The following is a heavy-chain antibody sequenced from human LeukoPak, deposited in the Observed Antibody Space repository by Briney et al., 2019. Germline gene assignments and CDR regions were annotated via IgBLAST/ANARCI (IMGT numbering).Heavy chain of an antibody. Sequence: GRSLRLSCAASGFTFSSYGMHWVRQAPGKGLEWVAVISYDGSNKYYADSVKGRFTISRDNSKNTLYLQMSSLRAEDTAVYYCSRDFWRFGLDFWGQGTPVTVSS. CDR3: SRDFWRFGLDF. J-gene: IGHJ4*02. V-gene: IGHV3-30*03. CDR2: ISYDGSNK. CDR1: GFTFSSYG. D-gene: IGHD3-10*01.